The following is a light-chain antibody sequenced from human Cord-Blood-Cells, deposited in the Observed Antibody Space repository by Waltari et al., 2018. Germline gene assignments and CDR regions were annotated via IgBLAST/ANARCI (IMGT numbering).Light chain of an antibody. CDR3: QQYYSTPYT. CDR2: WAS. CDR1: KSVLYRSNNKNY. V-gene: IGKV4-1*01. J-gene: IGKJ2*01. Sequence: DIVMTPSPDSLAVSLGERAPINCKPSKSVLYRSNNKNYLAWYQQKPGQPPKLLIYWASTRESGVPDRFSGSGSGTDFTLTISSLQAEDVAVYYCQQYYSTPYTFGQGTKLEIK.